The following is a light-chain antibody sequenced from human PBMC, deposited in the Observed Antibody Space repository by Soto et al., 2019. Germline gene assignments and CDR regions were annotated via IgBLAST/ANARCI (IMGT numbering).Light chain of an antibody. CDR1: QSFRGL. J-gene: IGKJ5*01. CDR3: QQRHMWPIT. V-gene: IGKV3-11*01. CDR2: DAY. Sequence: EVVLTQSPGTLSLSPGERATLSCRASQSFRGLLAWYQQKPGQAPRLLIDDAYNRATGIPPRFSGSGSGTDFTLTISSLEPEDSAVYYCQQRHMWPITFGQGTRLEIK.